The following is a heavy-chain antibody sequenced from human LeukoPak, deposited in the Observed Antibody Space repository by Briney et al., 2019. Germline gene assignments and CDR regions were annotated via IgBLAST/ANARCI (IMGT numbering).Heavy chain of an antibody. D-gene: IGHD2-15*01. CDR1: GGSISSSNW. CDR3: ESRYCSGGSCYRFYGMDV. J-gene: IGHJ6*04. Sequence: SETLSHTCAVSGGSISSSNWWSWVRQPPGKGLEWIGEIYHSGSTNYNPSLKSRVTISVDKSKNQFSLKLSSVTAAYTAVYYRESRYCSGGSCYRFYGMDVWGKGTTVTVSS. CDR2: IYHSGST. V-gene: IGHV4-4*02.